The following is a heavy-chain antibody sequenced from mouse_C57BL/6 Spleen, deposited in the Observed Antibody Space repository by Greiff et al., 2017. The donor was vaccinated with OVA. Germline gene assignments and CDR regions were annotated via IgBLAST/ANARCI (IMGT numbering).Heavy chain of an antibody. V-gene: IGHV1-52*01. J-gene: IGHJ4*01. CDR1: GYTFTSYW. Sequence: QVQLQQPGAELVRPGSSVKLSCKASGYTFTSYWMHWVKQRPIQGLEWIGNIDPSDSETHYNQKFKDKATLTVDKSSSTAYMQLISLTSEDSAVYYCARGDSNYQYYAMDYWGHGNSVTVSS. CDR3: ARGDSNYQYYAMDY. D-gene: IGHD2-5*01. CDR2: IDPSDSET.